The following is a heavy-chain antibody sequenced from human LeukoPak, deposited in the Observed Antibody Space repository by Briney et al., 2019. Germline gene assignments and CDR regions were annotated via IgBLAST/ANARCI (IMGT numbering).Heavy chain of an antibody. V-gene: IGHV1-18*01. CDR2: ISAYYGNT. CDR1: GYTFTSYG. J-gene: IGHJ4*02. D-gene: IGHD3-3*01. Sequence: ASVKVSCKASGYTFTSYGTSWVRQAPGQGLEWMGWISAYYGNTNYAQKLQGRVSMATDTSTSTAYMELRSLRSDDTAVYYCARDSEQYYDFWSGYSVWGQGTLVTVSS. CDR3: ARDSEQYYDFWSGYSV.